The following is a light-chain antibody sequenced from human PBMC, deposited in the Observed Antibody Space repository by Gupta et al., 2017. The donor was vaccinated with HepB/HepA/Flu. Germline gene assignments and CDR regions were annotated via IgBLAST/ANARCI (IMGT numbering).Light chain of an antibody. Sequence: QSVLTQPPSVSGAPGQRVTISCTGSSSNIGAGYDVHWYQQLPGIAPKLLIYRNNNRPSGVPDRFSGSKSGISSSLTITGLQAEDEADYYCQSYDSSLSGPGLFRGGTKVTVL. V-gene: IGLV1-40*01. CDR1: SSNIGAGYD. CDR3: QSYDSSLSGPGL. J-gene: IGLJ2*01. CDR2: RNN.